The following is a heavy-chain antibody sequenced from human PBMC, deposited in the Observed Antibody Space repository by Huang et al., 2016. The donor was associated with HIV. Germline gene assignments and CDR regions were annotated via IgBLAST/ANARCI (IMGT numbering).Heavy chain of an antibody. Sequence: QITLRESGPALVKPTQTLTLTCTFSGFSLTTTGVGVGWIRQPPGQALEWLAFIYSNGVGRYSPSMSSRLTITKDTSKNQVVLTMTNMDPVDTATYYCAHSTDASAATFYFDFWGQGTLVAVSS. D-gene: IGHD6-25*01. CDR1: GFSLTTTGVG. CDR3: AHSTDASAATFYFDF. J-gene: IGHJ4*02. CDR2: IYSNGVG. V-gene: IGHV2-5*01.